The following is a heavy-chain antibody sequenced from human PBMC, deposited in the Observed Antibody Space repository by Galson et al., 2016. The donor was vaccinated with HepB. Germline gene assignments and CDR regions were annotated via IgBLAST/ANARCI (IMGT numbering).Heavy chain of an antibody. V-gene: IGHV3-23*01. D-gene: IGHD3-3*01. Sequence: SLRLSCAASGFPFSSYAMIWVRQAPGKGLEWVSSISGSGGTRDYADSVKGRFTISRDKSKNTLYLQMNSLSAEDTAVYYCAKTDGPFFSGPLQFWGQGTLVTVSS. J-gene: IGHJ4*02. CDR1: GFPFSSYA. CDR2: ISGSGGTR. CDR3: AKTDGPFFSGPLQF.